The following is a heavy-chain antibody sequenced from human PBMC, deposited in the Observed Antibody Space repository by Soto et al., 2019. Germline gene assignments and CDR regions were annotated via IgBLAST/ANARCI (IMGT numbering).Heavy chain of an antibody. CDR1: GYTFTSYG. CDR3: ARDCSSTSCYGWGAFDI. Sequence: ASVTVSCKASGYTFTSYGIIWVRQAPGQGLEWMGWISAYNGNTNYAQKLQGRVTMTTDTSTSTAYMELRSLRSDDTAVYYCARDCSSTSCYGWGAFDIWGQGTMVTVS. D-gene: IGHD2-2*01. V-gene: IGHV1-18*01. CDR2: ISAYNGNT. J-gene: IGHJ3*02.